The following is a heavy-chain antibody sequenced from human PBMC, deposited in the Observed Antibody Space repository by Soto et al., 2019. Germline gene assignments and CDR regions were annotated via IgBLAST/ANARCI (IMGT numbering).Heavy chain of an antibody. CDR1: GGSISGCY. D-gene: IGHD2-8*02. CDR2: IYYSGTT. Sequence: QVQLQESGPGLVKPSETLSLTCTVSGGSISGCYWSWIRQPPGKGLEWIGYIYYSGTTNYDPSLKSRVTMSVDTSKNQFSLKLSSVTAADTAVYYCARLTGGAYLSFYYYIGVWGKGTTVTVSS. CDR3: ARLTGGAYLSFYYYIGV. V-gene: IGHV4-59*01. J-gene: IGHJ6*03.